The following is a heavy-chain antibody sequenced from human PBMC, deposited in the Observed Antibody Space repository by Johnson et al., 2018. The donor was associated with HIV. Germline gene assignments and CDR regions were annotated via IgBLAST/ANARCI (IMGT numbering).Heavy chain of an antibody. CDR2: LTLLVAER. J-gene: IGHJ3*02. Sequence: VQLVESGGALARPGGSLRLSCAASGFTITTFDLNWVRQAPGMGLQCVSSLTLLVAERSTQTPDSVKGRFTISRDNSKNTLYLQMNSLRAEDTAVYYCARRGRRADDAVDIWGQGTMVTVSS. CDR1: GFTITTFD. CDR3: ARRGRRADDAVDI. V-gene: IGHV3-23*04. D-gene: IGHD3-16*01.